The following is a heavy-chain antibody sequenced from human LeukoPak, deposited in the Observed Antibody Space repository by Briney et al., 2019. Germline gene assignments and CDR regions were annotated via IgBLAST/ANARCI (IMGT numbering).Heavy chain of an antibody. CDR3: ARDPPSYGDYEGY. CDR1: GFTFSSYS. D-gene: IGHD4-17*01. J-gene: IGHJ4*02. CDR2: ISSSSSYI. V-gene: IGHV3-21*01. Sequence: GGSLRLSCAASGFTFSSYSMNWVRQAPGKGLEWVSSISSSSSYIYYADSVKGRFTISRDNAKNSLYLQMNSLRAEDTAVYYCARDPPSYGDYEGYWGQGTLVTVSS.